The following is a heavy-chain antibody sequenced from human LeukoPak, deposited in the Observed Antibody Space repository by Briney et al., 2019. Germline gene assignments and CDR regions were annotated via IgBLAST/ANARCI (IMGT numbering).Heavy chain of an antibody. Sequence: ASVKVSCKVSGDSLSDLSIHWARQAPGKGLEWMGGFDPEDGETFYAQKFQGRVTMTEDTSADTAFMELSSLRSEDTAVYYCARGPSPSNDMYYMDVWGKGTTVTVSS. CDR3: ARGPSPSNDMYYMDV. CDR1: GDSLSDLS. CDR2: FDPEDGET. V-gene: IGHV1-24*01. D-gene: IGHD3-22*01. J-gene: IGHJ6*03.